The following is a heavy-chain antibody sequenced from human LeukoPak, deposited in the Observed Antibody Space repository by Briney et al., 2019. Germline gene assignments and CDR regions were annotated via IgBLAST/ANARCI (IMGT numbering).Heavy chain of an antibody. CDR1: GGSISSGGYY. V-gene: IGHV4-31*03. J-gene: IGHJ4*02. Sequence: TSETLSLTCTVSGGSISSGGYYWSWIRQHPGKGLEWIGYIYYSGSTYYNPSPKSRVTISVDTSKNQFSLKLSSVTAADTAVYYCARADYGSGSLDFDYWGQGTLVTVSS. CDR2: IYYSGST. D-gene: IGHD3-10*01. CDR3: ARADYGSGSLDFDY.